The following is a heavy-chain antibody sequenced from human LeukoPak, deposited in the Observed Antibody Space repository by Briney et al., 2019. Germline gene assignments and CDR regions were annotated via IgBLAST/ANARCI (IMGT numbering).Heavy chain of an antibody. CDR1: GGSISSSSYY. D-gene: IGHD5-18*01. V-gene: IGHV4-61*01. Sequence: PSETLSLTCTVSGGSISSSSYYWSWIRQPPGKGLEWIGYIYYSGSTNYNPSLKSRVTISVDTSKNQFSLKLSSVTAADTAVYYCARSPKGPIQLWLPGLAWFDPWGQGTLVTVSS. CDR2: IYYSGST. J-gene: IGHJ5*02. CDR3: ARSPKGPIQLWLPGLAWFDP.